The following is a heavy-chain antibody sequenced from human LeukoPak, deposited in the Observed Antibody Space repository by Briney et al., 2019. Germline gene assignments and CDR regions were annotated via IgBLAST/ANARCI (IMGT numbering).Heavy chain of an antibody. CDR3: AKERAYYYDSSGYYPADDAFDI. D-gene: IGHD3-22*01. V-gene: IGHV3-21*04. CDR1: GFTFSSYS. CDR2: ISTSSSYI. J-gene: IGHJ3*02. Sequence: GGSLRLSCAASGFTFSSYSMNWVRQAPGKGLEWVSSISTSSSYIHYADSVKGRFTISRDNSKNTLYLQMNSLRAEDTAVYYCAKERAYYYDSSGYYPADDAFDIWGQGTMVTVSS.